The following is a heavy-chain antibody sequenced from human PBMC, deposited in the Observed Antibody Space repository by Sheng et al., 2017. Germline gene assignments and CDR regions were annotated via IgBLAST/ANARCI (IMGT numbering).Heavy chain of an antibody. J-gene: IGHJ1*01. CDR2: ISGSGGST. CDR3: AKPYSGIWSGYWPFQH. V-gene: IGHV3-23*04. CDR1: GFTFSSYA. Sequence: EVQLVESGGGLVQPGGSLRLSCAASGFTFSSYAMSWVRQAPGKGLEWVSAISGSGGSTYYADSVKGRFTISRDNSKNTLYLQMNSLRAEDTAVYYCAKPYSGIWSGYWPFQHWGQGTLVTVSS. D-gene: IGHD3-3*01.